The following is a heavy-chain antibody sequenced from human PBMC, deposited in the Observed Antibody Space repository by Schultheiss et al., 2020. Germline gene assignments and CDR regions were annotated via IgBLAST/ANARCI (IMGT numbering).Heavy chain of an antibody. Sequence: SETLSLTCTVSGVSISNYYWSWIRQPPGKGLEWIGEINHSGSTNYNPSLKSRVTISVDTSKNQFSLKLSSVTAADTALYYCAKACYGSGNQQYYYYGMDVWGQGTTVTVSS. D-gene: IGHD3-10*01. CDR1: GVSISNYY. V-gene: IGHV4-34*01. CDR2: INHSGST. J-gene: IGHJ6*02. CDR3: AKACYGSGNQQYYYYGMDV.